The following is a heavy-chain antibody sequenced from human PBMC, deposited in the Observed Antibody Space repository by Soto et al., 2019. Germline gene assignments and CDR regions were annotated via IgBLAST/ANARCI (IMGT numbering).Heavy chain of an antibody. CDR1: GGSISSSSYY. Sequence: QLQLQESGPGLVKPSETLSLTCTVSGGSISSSSYYWGWIRQPPGKGLEWIGSIYYSGSTYYNPSLKSRVTISLDTSKNQFSLKLSSVTAADTAVYYCAHDAGYGSGSYQWFDPWGQGTLVTVSS. CDR2: IYYSGST. D-gene: IGHD3-10*01. J-gene: IGHJ5*02. V-gene: IGHV4-39*01. CDR3: AHDAGYGSGSYQWFDP.